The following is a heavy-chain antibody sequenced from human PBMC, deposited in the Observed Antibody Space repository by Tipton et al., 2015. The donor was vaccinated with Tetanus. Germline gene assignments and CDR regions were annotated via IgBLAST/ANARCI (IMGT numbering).Heavy chain of an antibody. CDR3: VREGSRSVYGDSRTLDI. J-gene: IGHJ2*01. V-gene: IGHV3-33*01. Sequence: SLRLSCAASGFTFSSYGMHWVRQTPGKGLEWVAVIWYGEPNIYYADSVKGRFTISRDNSNNTLFLQMNSLRADDTALYYCVREGSRSVYGDSRTLDIWGRGTLVTVSS. CDR1: GFTFSSYG. D-gene: IGHD4-17*01. CDR2: IWYGEPNI.